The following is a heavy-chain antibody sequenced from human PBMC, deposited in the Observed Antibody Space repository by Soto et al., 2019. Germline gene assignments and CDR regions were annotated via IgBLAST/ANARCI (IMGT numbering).Heavy chain of an antibody. Sequence: SETLSLTCTVSGGSISSYYWSWIRQPPGKGLERIGYIYYSGSTNYNPSLKSRVTISVDTSKNQFSLKLSSVTAADTAVYYCARRSYDYRPLYYYYMDVWGKGTTVTVSS. V-gene: IGHV4-59*08. CDR1: GGSISSYY. CDR3: ARRSYDYRPLYYYYMDV. J-gene: IGHJ6*03. CDR2: IYYSGST. D-gene: IGHD4-17*01.